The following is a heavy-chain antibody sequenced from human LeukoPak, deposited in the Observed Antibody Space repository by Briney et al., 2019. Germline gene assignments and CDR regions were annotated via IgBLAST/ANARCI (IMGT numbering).Heavy chain of an antibody. CDR1: EFTFSSYS. V-gene: IGHV3-23*01. Sequence: GGSLRLSCAASEFTFSSYSMNWVRQAPGKGLEWVSYISSSGDNTYYADSVKGRFTISRDNSRNTLYLQMNSLRAEDTAVYYCAKGIYDYYMDVWGKGTTVTVS. CDR3: AKGIYDYYMDV. J-gene: IGHJ6*03. CDR2: ISSSGDNT.